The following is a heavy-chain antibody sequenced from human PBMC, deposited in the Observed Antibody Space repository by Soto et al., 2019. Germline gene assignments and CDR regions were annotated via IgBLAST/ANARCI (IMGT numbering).Heavy chain of an antibody. CDR2: VFSGGKT. D-gene: IGHD3-16*01. CDR1: GLRVSNNY. V-gene: IGHV3-53*01. Sequence: GGSLRLSCAVSGLRVSNNYMSWVRQAPGKGLEWVAIVFSGGKTYHADSVKGRFTVSRDNSKNTVDLQMNSLRAEDTAVYYCAKGDFDCWGQGTLVTVSS. J-gene: IGHJ4*02. CDR3: AKGDFDC.